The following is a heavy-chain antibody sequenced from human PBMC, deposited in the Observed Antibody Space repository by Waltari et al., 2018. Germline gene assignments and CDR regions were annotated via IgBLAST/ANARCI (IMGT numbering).Heavy chain of an antibody. J-gene: IGHJ4*02. V-gene: IGHV4-4*09. CDR3: ARDYYYGSGSLDS. CDR1: GDSISSYY. D-gene: IGHD3-10*01. Sequence: QVQLQESGPGLVKASETLSLICSVSGDSISSYYWSWIRQPPGKGLEWIGNISTSGSTNYNPSLKSRVTISVDTSKNQFSLKLGSVTAADTALYYCARDYYYGSGSLDSWGQGALVTVSS. CDR2: ISTSGST.